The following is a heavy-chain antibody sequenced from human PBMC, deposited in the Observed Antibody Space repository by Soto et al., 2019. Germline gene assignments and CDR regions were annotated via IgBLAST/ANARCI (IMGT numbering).Heavy chain of an antibody. Sequence: QVQLQESGPGLVKPSGTLSLTCVVSGASISSLNWWTWVRQPPCGGLEWIGRVWTSGSTNYNPSLKSRVTMSIDKSNNHFSLKLNSVTAADTAVYYCARTVGAAYYFDFWGQGTLVTVSS. J-gene: IGHJ4*02. D-gene: IGHD1-26*01. CDR2: VWTSGST. CDR1: GASISSLNW. CDR3: ARTVGAAYYFDF. V-gene: IGHV4-4*02.